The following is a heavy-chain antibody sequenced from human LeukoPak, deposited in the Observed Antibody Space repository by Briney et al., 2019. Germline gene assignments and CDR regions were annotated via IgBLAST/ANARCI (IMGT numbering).Heavy chain of an antibody. V-gene: IGHV4-39*01. J-gene: IGHJ4*02. Sequence: SETLSLTCTVSGGSINSNNYYWGWIRQPPGKGLEWIGSIYSSGSSYYNPSLKSRVTISVDTSKNQFSLRLSSVTAADTAVYYCQSRYLEWLLEYWGQGTLVTVSS. CDR3: QSRYLEWLLEY. CDR2: IYSSGSS. D-gene: IGHD3-3*01. CDR1: GGSINSNNYY.